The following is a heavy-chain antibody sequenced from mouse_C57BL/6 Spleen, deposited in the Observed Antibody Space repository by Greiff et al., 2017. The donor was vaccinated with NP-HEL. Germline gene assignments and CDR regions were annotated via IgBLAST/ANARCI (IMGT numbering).Heavy chain of an antibody. CDR3: STTWTLDY. V-gene: IGHV1-64*01. D-gene: IGHD4-1*02. CDR1: GYTFTSYC. J-gene: IGHJ2*01. CDR2: IHPNSGST. Sequence: QVHLQQPGADLVKPGASVKLSCKASGYTFTSYCIHWVKQRPRQGLEWIGMIHPNSGSTNYNEKFKIKATLTVDKSSITAYMQLSTLTSEDSAVYYCSTTWTLDYWGQGTTLTVSS.